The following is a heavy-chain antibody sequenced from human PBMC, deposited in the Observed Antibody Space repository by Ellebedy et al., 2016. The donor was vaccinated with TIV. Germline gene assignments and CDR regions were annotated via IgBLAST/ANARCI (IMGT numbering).Heavy chain of an antibody. J-gene: IGHJ4*02. CDR3: ASPGYYGPFDH. CDR2: IYSGGST. V-gene: IGHV3-53*04. Sequence: PGGSLRLSCEASGFTVSASYLSWVRQAPGKGLEWVSTIYSGGSTNYADSVKGRFTISRHSSKNMLYLQMNARRLEDTAVYYCASPGYYGPFDHWGRGTLVTVFS. CDR1: GFTVSASY. D-gene: IGHD3-3*01.